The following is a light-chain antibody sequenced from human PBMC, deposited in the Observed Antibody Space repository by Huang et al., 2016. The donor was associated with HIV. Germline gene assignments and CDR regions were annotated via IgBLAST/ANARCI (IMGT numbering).Light chain of an antibody. V-gene: IGKV3-20*01. CDR3: QQYGSSSPT. J-gene: IGKJ4*01. Sequence: EIVLTQPPGTLSLSPGERATLSCRASESISTYLAWYQRKPGQAPRLLIYGASTRATGIPDRFSGSGSGTDLSLTISRLEPEDFAVYYCQQYGSSSPTFGGGTKVEIK. CDR2: GAS. CDR1: ESISTY.